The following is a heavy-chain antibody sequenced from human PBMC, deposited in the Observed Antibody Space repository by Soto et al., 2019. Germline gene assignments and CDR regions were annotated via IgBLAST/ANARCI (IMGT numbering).Heavy chain of an antibody. CDR1: GYTFTSYA. CDR2: INAGNGNT. CDR3: ARVRTTPRVYFDY. V-gene: IGHV1-3*01. J-gene: IGHJ4*02. Sequence: QVQLVQSGAEVKKPGASVKVSCKASGYTFTSYAMHWVRQAPGQRLEWMGWINAGNGNTKYSQKFQGRVSITRDTSASTAYMELSSLRSEDTAVYYCARVRTTPRVYFDYWGQGTLVTVSS. D-gene: IGHD4-17*01.